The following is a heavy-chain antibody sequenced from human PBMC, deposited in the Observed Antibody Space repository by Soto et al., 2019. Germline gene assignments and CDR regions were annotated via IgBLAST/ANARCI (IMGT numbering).Heavy chain of an antibody. CDR3: AKELYQGNENYYYYGMDV. J-gene: IGHJ6*02. CDR2: IIPILGIA. CDR1: GGTFSSYT. Sequence: QVQLVQSGAEVKNPGSSVKVSCKASGGTFSSYTISWVRQAPGQGLEWMGRIIPILGIANYAQKFHGRVTITADKSPSAAYMELKSLRSEDTAVYYCAKELYQGNENYYYYGMDVWGQGTTVTVSS. V-gene: IGHV1-69*08. D-gene: IGHD1-1*01.